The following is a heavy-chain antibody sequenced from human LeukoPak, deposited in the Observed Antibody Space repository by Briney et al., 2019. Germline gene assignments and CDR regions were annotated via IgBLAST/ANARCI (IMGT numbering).Heavy chain of an antibody. V-gene: IGHV4-39*07. CDR2: IYYSGST. CDR3: ACYDSTGY. Sequence: SETLSLTCTVSGGSISSSSYYWGWIRQPPGKGLEWIGSIYYSGSTYYNPSLKSRVTISVDTSKNQFSLKLSSVTAADTAVYYCACYDSTGYWGQGTLVTVSS. D-gene: IGHD3-3*01. J-gene: IGHJ4*02. CDR1: GGSISSSSYY.